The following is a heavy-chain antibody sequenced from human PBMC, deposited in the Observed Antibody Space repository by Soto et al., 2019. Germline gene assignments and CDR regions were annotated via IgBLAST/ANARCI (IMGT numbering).Heavy chain of an antibody. CDR3: ARSLVNGTYEAFDI. CDR1: GYNFNRYW. Sequence: EVYLAQSGAEVKKPGESLKISCKGSGYNFNRYWIGWVRQMPGKGLEWMGVIYPGDSDTRYSPSLQGQVTISADKSSSAAYLQWSSLQASDTATYYCARSLVNGTYEAFDILGQGTMVTVSS. V-gene: IGHV5-51*03. D-gene: IGHD6-13*01. J-gene: IGHJ3*02. CDR2: IYPGDSDT.